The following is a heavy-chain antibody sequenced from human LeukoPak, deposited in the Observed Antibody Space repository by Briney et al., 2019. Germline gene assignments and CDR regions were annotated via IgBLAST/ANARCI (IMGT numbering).Heavy chain of an antibody. V-gene: IGHV1-2*02. CDR1: GYTFTGYY. CDR3: AREGPEYYYGSGSPPGYYYMDV. D-gene: IGHD3-10*01. CDR2: INPNSGGT. J-gene: IGHJ6*03. Sequence: GASVKVSCKASGYTFTGYYMHWVRQAPGQGLEWMGWINPNSGGTNYAQKLQGRVTMTTDTSTSTAYMELRSLRSDDTAVYYCAREGPEYYYGSGSPPGYYYMDVWGKGTTVTVSS.